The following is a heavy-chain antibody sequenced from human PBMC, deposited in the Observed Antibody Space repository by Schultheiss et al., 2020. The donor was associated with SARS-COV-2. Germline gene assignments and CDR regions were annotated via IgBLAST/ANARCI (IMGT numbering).Heavy chain of an antibody. Sequence: ASVKVSCKASGYTFTGYYMHWVRQAPGQGLEWMGIINPSGGSTSYAQKFQGRVTMTRDTSTSTVYMELSSLRSDDTAVYYCARDSYYYYMDVWGKGTTVTVSS. V-gene: IGHV1-46*01. J-gene: IGHJ6*03. CDR1: GYTFTGYY. CDR3: ARDSYYYYMDV. CDR2: INPSGGST.